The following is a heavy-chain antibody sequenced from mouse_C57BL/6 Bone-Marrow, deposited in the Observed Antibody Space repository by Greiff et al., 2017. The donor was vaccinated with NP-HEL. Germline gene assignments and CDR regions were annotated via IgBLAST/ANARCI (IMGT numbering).Heavy chain of an antibody. Sequence: EVKLMESGPELVKPGASVKIPCKASGYTFTDYNMDWVKQSHGKSLEWIGDINPNNGGTIYNQKFKGKATLTVDKSSSTAYMELRSLTSEDTAVYYCALYYGSSFAYWGQGTLVTVSA. V-gene: IGHV1-18*01. D-gene: IGHD1-1*01. J-gene: IGHJ3*01. CDR2: INPNNGGT. CDR3: ALYYGSSFAY. CDR1: GYTFTDYN.